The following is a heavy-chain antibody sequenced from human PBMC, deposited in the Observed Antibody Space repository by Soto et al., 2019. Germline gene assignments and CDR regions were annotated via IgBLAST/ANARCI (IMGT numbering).Heavy chain of an antibody. CDR1: GGSVSSSSYY. Sequence: QLQLQESGPGLVKPSETLSLTCNVSGGSVSSSSYYWGWIRQAPGKGLEWIVSTYYSAGTYYNPSLKSRITTSMDASKNQFSLTVTSVTAADTAIYYCARHASRGYSSSWYFEDWGKGTPVTVSS. CDR3: ARHASRGYSSSWYFED. CDR2: TYYSAGT. V-gene: IGHV4-39*01. J-gene: IGHJ4*02. D-gene: IGHD6-13*01.